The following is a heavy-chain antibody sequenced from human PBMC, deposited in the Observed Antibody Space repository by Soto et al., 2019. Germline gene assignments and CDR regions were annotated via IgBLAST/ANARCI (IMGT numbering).Heavy chain of an antibody. V-gene: IGHV1-69*13. CDR2: IIPIFGTA. CDR1: GGTFSSYA. Sequence: SVKVSCKASGGTFSSYAISWVRQAPGQGLEWMGGIIPIFGTANYAQKFQGRVTITADESTSTAYMELSSLRSEDTAVYYCARDRLQYYYDSSGYYRPEWFDYWGQGTLVTVSS. J-gene: IGHJ4*02. CDR3: ARDRLQYYYDSSGYYRPEWFDY. D-gene: IGHD3-22*01.